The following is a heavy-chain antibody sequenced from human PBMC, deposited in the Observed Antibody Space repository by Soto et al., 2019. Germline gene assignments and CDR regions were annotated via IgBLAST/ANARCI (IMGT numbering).Heavy chain of an antibody. D-gene: IGHD4-17*01. CDR3: ARVSGVTVTTSGNWFDP. CDR2: IYYSGST. CDR1: GGSVSSGSYY. V-gene: IGHV4-61*01. J-gene: IGHJ5*02. Sequence: QVQLQESGPGLVKPSETLSLTCTVSGGSVSSGSYYWSWIRQPPGKGLEWIGYIYYSGSTNYNPPLKSRVTISVDTSKNQFSLKLSSVTAADTAVYYCARVSGVTVTTSGNWFDPWGQGTLVTVSS.